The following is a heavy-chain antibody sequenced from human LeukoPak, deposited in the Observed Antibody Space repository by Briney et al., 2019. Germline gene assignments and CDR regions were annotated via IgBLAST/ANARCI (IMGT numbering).Heavy chain of an antibody. V-gene: IGHV3-21*01. Sequence: GGSLRLSCAASGFTFSSYSMNWVRQAPGKGLEWVSSISSSSSYIYYADSVKGRFTISRDNAKNSLYLQMNSLRAEDTAVHYCARDFRYCSGGSCYDGVGFDYWGQGTLVTVSS. CDR2: ISSSSSYI. CDR3: ARDFRYCSGGSCYDGVGFDY. J-gene: IGHJ4*02. D-gene: IGHD2-15*01. CDR1: GFTFSSYS.